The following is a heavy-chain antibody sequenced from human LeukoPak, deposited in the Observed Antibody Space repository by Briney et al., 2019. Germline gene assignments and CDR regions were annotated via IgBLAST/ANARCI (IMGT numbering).Heavy chain of an antibody. CDR3: AKTLSDASPVST. Sequence: SETLSLTCSVSGYFFSICLYRGWIRQPPGKGLEWIVSVYHSGTTIYNPSLKSRVTMSMDTSMNHSYLKLRSVTAADTAVYYCAKTLSDASPVSTWGHGTLVTVSS. CDR2: VYHSGTT. D-gene: IGHD2-8*01. V-gene: IGHV4-38-2*02. CDR1: GYFFSICLY. J-gene: IGHJ4*01.